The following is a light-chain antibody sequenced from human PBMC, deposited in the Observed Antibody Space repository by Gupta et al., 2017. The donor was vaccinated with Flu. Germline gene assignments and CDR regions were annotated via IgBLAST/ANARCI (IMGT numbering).Light chain of an antibody. V-gene: IGKV1D-16*01. Sequence: QHSPEKAPKSLRYGASNLQSGVPSRFSGGGSGTHFHLPISNLQPEDSATYYSQQYDTFPLTFGGGTKVDIK. J-gene: IGKJ4*01. CDR3: QQYDTFPLT. CDR2: GAS.